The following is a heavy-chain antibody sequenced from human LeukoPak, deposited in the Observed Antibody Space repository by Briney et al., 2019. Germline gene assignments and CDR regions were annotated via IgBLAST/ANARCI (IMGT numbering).Heavy chain of an antibody. J-gene: IGHJ6*02. Sequence: PSETLSLTCTVSGASITSYYYNWIRLTAGRGLEWIGRLYISGSTDYNPSLKSRVTISVDTSRNQFSLKMNSVTAADTAVYYCARGSRYCSSTSCYLTAYYYYYYGMDVWGQGTTVTVSS. V-gene: IGHV4-4*07. CDR1: GASITSYY. D-gene: IGHD2-2*01. CDR2: LYISGST. CDR3: ARGSRYCSSTSCYLTAYYYYYYGMDV.